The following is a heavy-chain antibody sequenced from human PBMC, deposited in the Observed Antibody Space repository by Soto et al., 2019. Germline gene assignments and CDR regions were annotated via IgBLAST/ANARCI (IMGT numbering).Heavy chain of an antibody. D-gene: IGHD4-17*01. CDR1: GDSIRGSNFY. CDR2: GYYSGST. CDR3: ARHGGTTPFDF. Sequence: QLQLQESGPGLVKPSETLSLTCTLSGDSIRGSNFYWAWIRQPPGQELEWVGTGYYSGSTYYHPSRKSLVTLSVDPAKNQFSLRMSSVTASDTGTYFCARHGGTTPFDFWGQGIQVAVSS. V-gene: IGHV4-39*01. J-gene: IGHJ4*02.